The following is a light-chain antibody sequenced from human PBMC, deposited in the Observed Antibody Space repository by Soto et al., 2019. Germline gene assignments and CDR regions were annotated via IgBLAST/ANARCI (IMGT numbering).Light chain of an antibody. CDR1: QSASSNY. J-gene: IGKJ5*01. CDR2: AAS. CDR3: QQYGYSPIT. Sequence: IDVTQSPGTLALSPGERSTLSCRAGQSASSNYLAWSQQKPGQAPRLLIYAASSRAIGIPDRFSGSGYGKDFTLTIAGLEPEDFVVYYCQQYGYSPITFGQGTRLAI. V-gene: IGKV3-20*01.